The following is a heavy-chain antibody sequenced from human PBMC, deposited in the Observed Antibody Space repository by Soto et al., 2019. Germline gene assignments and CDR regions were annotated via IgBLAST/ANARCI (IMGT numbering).Heavy chain of an antibody. J-gene: IGHJ5*02. CDR3: ARIAVAVVEFPFDH. D-gene: IGHD6-19*01. V-gene: IGHV3-48*02. CDR1: GFTFSSYS. Sequence: EVQLVESGGGFVQPGGSLRLSCAASGFTFSSYSMNWVRQAPGKGLEWVSYISSSSSTIYYADSVKGRFTISRDNAKNSLYLERNSPRDEDTAVYYCARIAVAVVEFPFDHWGRGTLVTVST. CDR2: ISSSSSTI.